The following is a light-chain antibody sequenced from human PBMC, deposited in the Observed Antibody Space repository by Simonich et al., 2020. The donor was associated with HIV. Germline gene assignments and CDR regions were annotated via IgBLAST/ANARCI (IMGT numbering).Light chain of an antibody. CDR1: SSDVGGYNY. Sequence: QSALTQPRSVSGSPGQSVTISCTGTSSDVGGYNYVSWYQQHPGKAPNLMIYDVSKRPSGVPDRFSGSKSGNTASLTVSGLQAEDEADYYCSSYAGSNSYVFGTGTKVTVL. CDR2: DVS. CDR3: SSYAGSNSYV. V-gene: IGLV2-11*01. J-gene: IGLJ1*01.